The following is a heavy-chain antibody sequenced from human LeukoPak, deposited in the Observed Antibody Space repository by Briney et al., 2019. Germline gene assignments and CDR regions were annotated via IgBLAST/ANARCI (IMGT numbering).Heavy chain of an antibody. CDR2: ISSSSSYI. D-gene: IGHD4-17*01. V-gene: IGHV3-21*01. Sequence: GGSLRLSCAASGFTFSSYSMNWVRQAPGKGLEWVSSISSSSSYIYYADSVKGRFTISRDNAKNSLYLQMNSLRAEDTAVYYCAREWDYGERNRKYYMDVWGKGTTVTVSS. CDR1: GFTFSSYS. CDR3: AREWDYGERNRKYYMDV. J-gene: IGHJ6*03.